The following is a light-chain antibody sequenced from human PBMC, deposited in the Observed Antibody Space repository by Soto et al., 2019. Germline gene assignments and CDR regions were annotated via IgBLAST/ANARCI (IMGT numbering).Light chain of an antibody. CDR2: DVS. V-gene: IGLV2-14*01. Sequence: QSVLTQPASVSGSPGQSITISCTGTNIDAGGYNYVSWYQQHPGKAPRLIISDVSNRPSGVSNRFSGSKSGNTASLTISGLQAEDEADYYCNSYRSTSARYVFGTGTKVTVL. CDR1: NIDAGGYNY. CDR3: NSYRSTSARYV. J-gene: IGLJ1*01.